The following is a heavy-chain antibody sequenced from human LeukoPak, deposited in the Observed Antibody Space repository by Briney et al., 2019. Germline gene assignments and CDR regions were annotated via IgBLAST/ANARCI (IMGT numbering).Heavy chain of an antibody. D-gene: IGHD2/OR15-2a*01. Sequence: GGSLRLSCAAAGFTFSSFTMNWVRQAPGKGLEWVSFISSSSNSIYYADSVKGRFTISRDNAKNSLYLQMNSLRAEDTAVFYCARDLGIAHTFDYWGQGTLVTVSS. CDR2: ISSSSNSI. CDR1: GFTFSSFT. CDR3: ARDLGIAHTFDY. J-gene: IGHJ4*02. V-gene: IGHV3-21*01.